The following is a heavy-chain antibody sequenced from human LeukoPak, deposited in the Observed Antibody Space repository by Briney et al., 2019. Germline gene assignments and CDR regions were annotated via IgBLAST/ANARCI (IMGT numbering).Heavy chain of an antibody. V-gene: IGHV3-7*03. CDR2: IKQDGSAK. CDR3: ARDNGWSADF. Sequence: GGSLRLSCAASGFTFSRHWMYWVRQAPGKGLEWVANIKQDGSAKPYVDSVKGRFTTSRDNAKNSLFLQMNSLRAEDTAVYYCARDNGWSADFWGQGTLVTVSS. J-gene: IGHJ4*02. CDR1: GFTFSRHW. D-gene: IGHD2-15*01.